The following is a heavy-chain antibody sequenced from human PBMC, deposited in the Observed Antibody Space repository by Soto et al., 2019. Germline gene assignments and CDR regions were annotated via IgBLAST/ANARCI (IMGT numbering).Heavy chain of an antibody. D-gene: IGHD2-21*01. J-gene: IGHJ6*01. CDR2: INPRGGDS. CDR3: ARVHCGGDCRPGEWFFYDGMDV. CDR1: GYKFVDYY. V-gene: IGHV1-46*01. Sequence: QGQLVQSGAEMKTPGASVEVSCTASGYKFVDYYIHWVRQAPGQGLEWMGIINPRGGDSRHAQKSQGRGTMTRDTSTSTVYMDLRSLTSEDTAVYYCARVHCGGDCRPGEWFFYDGMDVWGQGTTVTVSA.